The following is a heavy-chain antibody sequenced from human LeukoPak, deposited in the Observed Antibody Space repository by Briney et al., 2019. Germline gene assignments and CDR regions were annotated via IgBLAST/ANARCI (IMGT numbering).Heavy chain of an antibody. Sequence: GGSLRLSCAASGFTFSSYAMHWVRQAPGKGLEWVAVISYDGSNKYCADSVKGRFTISRDNSKNTLYLQMNSLRAEDTAVYYCARGRKDSSGWDFDYWGQGTLVTVSS. J-gene: IGHJ4*02. D-gene: IGHD6-19*01. CDR2: ISYDGSNK. CDR3: ARGRKDSSGWDFDY. V-gene: IGHV3-30-3*01. CDR1: GFTFSSYA.